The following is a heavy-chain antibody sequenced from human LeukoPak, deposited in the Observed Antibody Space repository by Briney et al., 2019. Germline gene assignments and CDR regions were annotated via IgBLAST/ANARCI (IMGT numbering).Heavy chain of an antibody. D-gene: IGHD6-13*01. CDR3: ARRLAGTEDY. V-gene: IGHV4-39*01. Sequence: PSETLSLTCPVSGGSISSSSYYWGWIRQPPGKGLEWIGSIYYSGSTYYNPSLKSRVTISVDTSKNQFSLKLSSVTAADTAVYYCARRLAGTEDYWGQGTLVTVPS. J-gene: IGHJ4*02. CDR2: IYYSGST. CDR1: GGSISSSSYY.